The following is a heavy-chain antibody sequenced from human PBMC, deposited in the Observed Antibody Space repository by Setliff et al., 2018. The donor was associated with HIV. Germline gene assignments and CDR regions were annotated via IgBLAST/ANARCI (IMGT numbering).Heavy chain of an antibody. J-gene: IGHJ4*02. CDR1: GGTFSSYA. D-gene: IGHD6-6*01. CDR2: IIPIFGTA. V-gene: IGHV1-69*13. Sequence: SVKVSCKASGGTFSSYAISWVRQAPGQGLEWMGGIIPIFGTANYAQKFQGRVTITADESTSTAYMELSSLRSEDTAVDYCARDSLRLPKYTTSWEYFDSWGQGTLVTVSS. CDR3: ARDSLRLPKYTTSWEYFDS.